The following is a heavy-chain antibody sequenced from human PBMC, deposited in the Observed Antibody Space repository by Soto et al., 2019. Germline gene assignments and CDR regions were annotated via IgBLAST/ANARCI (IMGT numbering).Heavy chain of an antibody. D-gene: IGHD1-1*01. CDR1: GFTFSNFW. CDR3: ARDSPEMAGTYYHYGMGV. CDR2: IKQDGSEK. Sequence: EVQLVESGGGLVQPGGSLRLSCEASGFTFSNFWMTWVRQAPGKGLEWVATIKQDGSEKHYVDSVKGRFSISRDNAKNSLDLQMNNLRVEDTAVYYCARDSPEMAGTYYHYGMGVWGRGTTITVSS. V-gene: IGHV3-7*01. J-gene: IGHJ6*02.